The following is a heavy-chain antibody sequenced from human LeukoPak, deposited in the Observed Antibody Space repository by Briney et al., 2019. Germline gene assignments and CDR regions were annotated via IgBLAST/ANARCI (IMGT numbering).Heavy chain of an antibody. D-gene: IGHD5-12*01. CDR2: ISYDGSNK. Sequence: GRSLRLSCAASGFTFSSYGMHWVRQAPGKGLEWVAVISYDGSNKYHADSVKGRFTISRDNSKNTLYLQMNSLRAEDTAVYYCAKGKGPGSGYLYYFDYWGQGTLVTVSS. J-gene: IGHJ4*02. V-gene: IGHV3-30*18. CDR1: GFTFSSYG. CDR3: AKGKGPGSGYLYYFDY.